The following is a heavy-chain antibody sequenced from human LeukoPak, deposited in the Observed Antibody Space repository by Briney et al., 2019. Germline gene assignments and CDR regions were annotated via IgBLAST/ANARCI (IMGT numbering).Heavy chain of an antibody. CDR2: IYYDRTT. Sequence: PSETLSLTCTVSGASITSSSYFWGWVRQPPGKGLEWIGSIYYDRTTYYNPSLKSPFTMSLDTSKSQFSLNLRSVTAADTAVYYCARVAGGFWFDSWGQGTLVTVSS. D-gene: IGHD2-8*02. V-gene: IGHV4-39*07. J-gene: IGHJ5*01. CDR1: GASITSSSYF. CDR3: ARVAGGFWFDS.